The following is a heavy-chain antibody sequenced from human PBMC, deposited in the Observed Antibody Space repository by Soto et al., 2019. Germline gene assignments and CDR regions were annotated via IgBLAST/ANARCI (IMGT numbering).Heavy chain of an antibody. J-gene: IGHJ6*02. Sequence: GASVKVSCKASGYTFTSYGISWVRQAPGQGLEWMGWISAYNGNTNYAQKLQGRVTMTTDTSTSTAYMELRSLRSDDTAVYYCARFARDIVVVPAATRRHYYGMDVWGQGTTVTVSS. D-gene: IGHD2-2*01. V-gene: IGHV1-18*01. CDR1: GYTFTSYG. CDR2: ISAYNGNT. CDR3: ARFARDIVVVPAATRRHYYGMDV.